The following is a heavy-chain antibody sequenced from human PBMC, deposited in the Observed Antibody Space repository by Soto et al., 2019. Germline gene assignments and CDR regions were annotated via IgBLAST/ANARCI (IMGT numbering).Heavy chain of an antibody. CDR1: GFTLSSYS. J-gene: IGHJ6*02. V-gene: IGHV3-48*02. Sequence: EVQLVESGGGLVQPGGSLRLSCVASGFTLSSYSMNWVRQAPGKGLEWISYISSGSDTIYYADSVKSRFTVSRDNAKNSLYLQMNSLRDDDTAVYYCARPGEGVLFYYALDVWGQGTTVTVSS. CDR2: ISSGSDTI. D-gene: IGHD3-16*01. CDR3: ARPGEGVLFYYALDV.